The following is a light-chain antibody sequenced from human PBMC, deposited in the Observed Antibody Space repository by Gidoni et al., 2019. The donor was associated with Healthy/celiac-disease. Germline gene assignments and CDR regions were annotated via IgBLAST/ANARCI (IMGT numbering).Light chain of an antibody. CDR2: DAS. CDR1: QSVSSY. J-gene: IGKJ4*01. V-gene: IGKV3-11*01. Sequence: ESVLTQSPATLSLSPGERATLSCRASQSVSSYLAWYQQKPGQAPRLRIYDASNRATGIPARFSGSGSGTVFTLTISSLEPEDFAVYYCQQRSNWPSTFGGGTKVEIK. CDR3: QQRSNWPST.